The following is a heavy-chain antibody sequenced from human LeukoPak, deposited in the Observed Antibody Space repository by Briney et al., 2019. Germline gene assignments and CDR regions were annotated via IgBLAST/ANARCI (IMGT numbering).Heavy chain of an antibody. J-gene: IGHJ5*02. Sequence: SETLSLTCTVSGGSISNSYWTWIRQPPGKGLEWIGHIYYSGSTNYNPSLKSRVTISVDTSKNQFSLKLTSVNAADTAVYYCAREGYYGSGSNWFDPWGQGTLVTVSS. D-gene: IGHD3-10*01. CDR3: AREGYYGSGSNWFDP. V-gene: IGHV4-59*01. CDR1: GGSISNSY. CDR2: IYYSGST.